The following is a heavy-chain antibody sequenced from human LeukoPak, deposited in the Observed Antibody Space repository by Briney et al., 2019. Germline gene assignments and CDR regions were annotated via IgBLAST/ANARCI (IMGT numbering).Heavy chain of an antibody. V-gene: IGHV3-23*01. CDR2: ISADGGRT. D-gene: IGHD3-10*01. CDR1: GFTFSSHS. Sequence: GGSLRLSCAASGFTFSSHSMNWVRQAPGKGLEWVSAISADGGRTYYADSVKGRFTISRDKSKNTLHLQMNSLRAEDTAVYFCAKGSYFEYWGQGTLVTVSS. J-gene: IGHJ4*02. CDR3: AKGSYFEY.